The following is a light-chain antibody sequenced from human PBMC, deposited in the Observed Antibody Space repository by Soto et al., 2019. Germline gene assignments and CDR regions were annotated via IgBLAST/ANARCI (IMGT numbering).Light chain of an antibody. J-gene: IGLJ1*01. V-gene: IGLV2-18*02. CDR1: SSDVCSYNR. Sequence: QSVLTQPPPLSGAPGQSVTISCTGTSSDVCSYNRVSWYQQPPGTAPKLMIYEVSNRPSGVPDRFSGSKSGNTASLTISGLQPEDEADYYCNSYTSSNTYVFGTGTKVTVL. CDR2: EVS. CDR3: NSYTSSNTYV.